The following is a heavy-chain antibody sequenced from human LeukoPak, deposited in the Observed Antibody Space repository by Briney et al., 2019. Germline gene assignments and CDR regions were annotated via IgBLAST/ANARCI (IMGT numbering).Heavy chain of an antibody. V-gene: IGHV3-23*01. CDR2: IRGSGGST. CDR1: GFTFSSYA. Sequence: GGSLRLSCAASGFTFSSYAMSWVRQAPGKGLEWVSAIRGSGGSTYYADSVKGRFTISRDNSKNTLYLQMNSLRAEDTAVYYCAKVPRRLEAFDYWGQGTLVTVSS. CDR3: AKVPRRLEAFDY. J-gene: IGHJ4*02. D-gene: IGHD3-3*01.